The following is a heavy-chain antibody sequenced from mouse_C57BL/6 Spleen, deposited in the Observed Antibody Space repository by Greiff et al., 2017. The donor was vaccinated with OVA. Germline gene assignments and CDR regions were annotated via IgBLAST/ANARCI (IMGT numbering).Heavy chain of an antibody. J-gene: IGHJ2*01. D-gene: IGHD1-1*01. V-gene: IGHV1-69*01. Sequence: QVHVKQPGAELVMPGASVKLSCKASGYTFTSYWMHWVKQRPGQGLEWIGEIDPSDSYTNYNQKFKGKSTLTVDKSSSTAYMQLSSLTSEDSAVYYCAGGSSPGYFDYWGQGTTLTVSS. CDR2: IDPSDSYT. CDR3: AGGSSPGYFDY. CDR1: GYTFTSYW.